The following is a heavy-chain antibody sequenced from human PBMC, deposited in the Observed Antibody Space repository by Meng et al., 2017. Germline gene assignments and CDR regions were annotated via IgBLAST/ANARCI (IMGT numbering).Heavy chain of an antibody. D-gene: IGHD6-19*01. V-gene: IGHV3-30*01. CDR1: GFNFSSYA. J-gene: IGHJ4*02. Sequence: QGQVVGVGGGGVRPGTSLRLSCAASGFNFSSYALHWVRQAPGKGLEWVAVISYDGSNKYYADSVKGRFTISRDNSKNTLYLQMNSLRAEDTAVYYCARGRAALQWLADWGQGTLVTVSS. CDR2: ISYDGSNK. CDR3: ARGRAALQWLAD.